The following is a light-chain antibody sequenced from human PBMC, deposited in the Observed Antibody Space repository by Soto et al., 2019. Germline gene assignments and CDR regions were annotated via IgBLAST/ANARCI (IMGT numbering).Light chain of an antibody. J-gene: IGLJ1*01. CDR1: TSDIGAYNY. CDR3: SSHGGSNAFYV. Sequence: QSALTQPPSASGSPGQSVTISCSGTTSDIGAYNYVSWYQRQHPGKPPKLIIFEVSQRPSGVPDRFSGSKSGNTAYLTVSGLQAEDEADYYCSSHGGSNAFYVFGTGTKLNRP. CDR2: EVS. V-gene: IGLV2-8*01.